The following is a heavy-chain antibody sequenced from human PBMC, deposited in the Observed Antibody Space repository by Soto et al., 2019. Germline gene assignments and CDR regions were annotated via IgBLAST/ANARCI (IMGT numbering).Heavy chain of an antibody. CDR2: ITTSSTRSI. CDR3: ARDDPIFGAIPRMDI. D-gene: IGHD3-3*01. J-gene: IGHJ6*02. Sequence: GGSLRLSCSASGFPFSSYTMYWVRQAPGKGPEWVSSITTSSTRSIFYADSVKGRFTISRNNANNILYLQMNNLRVEDTAVYYCARDDPIFGAIPRMDIWGQGTTVTVSS. CDR1: GFPFSSYT. V-gene: IGHV3-21*06.